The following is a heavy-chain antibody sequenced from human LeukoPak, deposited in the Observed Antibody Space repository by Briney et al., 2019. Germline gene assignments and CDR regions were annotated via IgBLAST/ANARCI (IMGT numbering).Heavy chain of an antibody. CDR1: GYTLTELS. V-gene: IGHV1-24*01. J-gene: IGHJ4*02. D-gene: IGHD6-19*01. CDR3: AADLGSGPRVY. Sequence: GASVKVSCKVSGYTLTELSMHWVRQAPGKGLEWMGGFDPEDGETIYAQKFQGRVTMTEDTSTDTVYMYLSSLGSEDTAVYYCAADLGSGPRVYWGQGTLVTVSS. CDR2: FDPEDGET.